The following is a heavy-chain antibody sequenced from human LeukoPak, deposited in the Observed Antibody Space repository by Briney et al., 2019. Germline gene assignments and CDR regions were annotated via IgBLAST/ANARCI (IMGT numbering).Heavy chain of an antibody. Sequence: PSETLSLTCTVSGGSISSGDYYWSWIRQPPGKGLEWIGYIYYSGSTNYNPSLKSRVTISVDTSKNQFSLKLSSVTAADTAVYYCARRCSGGSCYRAFDYWGQGTLVTVSS. J-gene: IGHJ4*02. CDR3: ARRCSGGSCYRAFDY. CDR2: IYYSGST. D-gene: IGHD2-15*01. CDR1: GGSISSGDYY. V-gene: IGHV4-30-4*01.